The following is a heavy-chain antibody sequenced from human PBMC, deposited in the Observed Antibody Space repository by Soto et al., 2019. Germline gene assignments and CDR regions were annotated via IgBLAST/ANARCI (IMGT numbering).Heavy chain of an antibody. CDR2: IYHSGST. V-gene: IGHV4-30-2*01. J-gene: IGHJ4*02. CDR3: ARSSGWYEFDY. D-gene: IGHD6-19*01. CDR1: GGSISSGGYS. Sequence: QLQLRESGSGLVKPSQTLSLTCAVSGGSISSGGYSWSWIRQPPGKGLEWIGYIYHSGSTYYNPSLKSRVTISVDRSKNQFSLKLSSVTAADTAVYYCARSSGWYEFDYWGQGTLVTVSS.